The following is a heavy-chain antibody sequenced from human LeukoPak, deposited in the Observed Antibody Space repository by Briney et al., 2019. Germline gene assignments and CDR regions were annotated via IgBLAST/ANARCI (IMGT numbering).Heavy chain of an antibody. CDR1: RFTFSSSA. D-gene: IGHD6-13*01. CDR3: AKAAAAPGFDF. J-gene: IGHJ4*02. Sequence: GGSLRLSCAASRFTFSSSAMSWVRQAPGKGLEWVATVSGSGDRMYHADSVKGRFTISRDNSKSTIYLQMNSLRAEDTALYYCAKAAAAPGFDFWGQGTLVTVSS. V-gene: IGHV3-23*01. CDR2: VSGSGDRM.